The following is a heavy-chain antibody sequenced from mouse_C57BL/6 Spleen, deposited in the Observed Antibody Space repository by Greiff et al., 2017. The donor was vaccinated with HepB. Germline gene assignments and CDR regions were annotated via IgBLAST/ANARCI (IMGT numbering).Heavy chain of an antibody. CDR2: INPSNGGT. Sequence: QVQLHQPGTELVKPGASVKLSCKASGYTFTSYWMHWVKQRPGQGLEWIGNINPSNGGTNYNQKFKGKATLTVDKSSSTAYMELRSLTSEDSAVYYCARDWAAQATEWFAYWGQGTLVTVSA. J-gene: IGHJ3*01. V-gene: IGHV1-53*01. D-gene: IGHD3-2*02. CDR1: GYTFTSYW. CDR3: ARDWAAQATEWFAY.